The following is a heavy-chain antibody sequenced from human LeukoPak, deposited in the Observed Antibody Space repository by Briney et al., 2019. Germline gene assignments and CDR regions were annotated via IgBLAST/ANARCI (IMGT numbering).Heavy chain of an antibody. D-gene: IGHD6-19*01. CDR2: INPSGGST. CDR3: ARSVYSIIAVAEGATNWFDP. Sequence: ASVKVSCKASGYTFTRYHLHWVRQAPGQGLEWMGIINPSGGSTRYAQKFQGRVTMTRDTSTSTVYMELSSLGSEDTAVYYCARSVYSIIAVAEGATNWFDPWGQGTLVTVSS. V-gene: IGHV1-46*01. CDR1: GYTFTRYH. J-gene: IGHJ5*02.